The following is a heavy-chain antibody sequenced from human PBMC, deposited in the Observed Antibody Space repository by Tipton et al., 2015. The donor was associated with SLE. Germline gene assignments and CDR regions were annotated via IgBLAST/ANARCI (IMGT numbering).Heavy chain of an antibody. V-gene: IGHV3-30*02. D-gene: IGHD6-19*01. J-gene: IGHJ4*02. CDR2: IRYDGNNK. CDR1: GFTFSSYG. Sequence: SGFTFSSYGMHWVRQAPGKGLEWVAFIRYDGNNKYYADSVEDRFTISRDNTKKTLYLQMNSLRAEDTAVYYCARAVADWGWLVVYWGRGTQVTVSS. CDR3: ARAVADWGWLVVY.